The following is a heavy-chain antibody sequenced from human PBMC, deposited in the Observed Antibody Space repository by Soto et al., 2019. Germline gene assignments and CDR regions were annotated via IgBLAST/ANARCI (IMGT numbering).Heavy chain of an antibody. Sequence: GGSLRLSCAASGFTSTNYVMNWVRQAPGKGLEWVSSISGSGTTTFYADSVKGRFIISRDNSKNTLYLQMNSLRAEDTAIYYCAKDRVGGVPDAFDIWGQGTMVTVSS. CDR1: GFTSTNYV. V-gene: IGHV3-23*01. CDR3: AKDRVGGVPDAFDI. CDR2: ISGSGTTT. D-gene: IGHD2-8*01. J-gene: IGHJ3*02.